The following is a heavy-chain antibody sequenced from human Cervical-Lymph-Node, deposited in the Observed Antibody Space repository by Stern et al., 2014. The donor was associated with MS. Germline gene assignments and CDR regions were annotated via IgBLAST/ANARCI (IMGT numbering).Heavy chain of an antibody. J-gene: IGHJ6*02. V-gene: IGHV3-30*04. CDR3: ARATSTTTVTTPYYGLDV. D-gene: IGHD4-17*01. CDR1: GFTFSNHA. Sequence: VQLVESGGGVVQPGGSLRLSCVVSGFTFSNHAMHWVRQAPGQGLEWVTVISSDGRNEYYTDSVQGRFTVSRDHSKNTLDLQMTSLRPDDTAVYYCARATSTTTVTTPYYGLDVWGQGTTGTGSS. CDR2: ISSDGRNE.